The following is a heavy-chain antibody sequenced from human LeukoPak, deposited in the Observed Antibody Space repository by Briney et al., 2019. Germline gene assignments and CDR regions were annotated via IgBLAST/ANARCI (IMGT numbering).Heavy chain of an antibody. V-gene: IGHV1-2*02. CDR2: INPNSGGT. D-gene: IGHD3-22*01. CDR3: ARVLYYYDSSGYYDY. Sequence: ASVKVSCKASGYTFTGYYMHWVRQAPGQGLEWMGWINPNSGGTNYAQKFQGRVTMTRDTSISTAYMELSRLRSGDTAAYYCARVLYYYDSSGYYDYWGQGTLVTVSS. CDR1: GYTFTGYY. J-gene: IGHJ4*02.